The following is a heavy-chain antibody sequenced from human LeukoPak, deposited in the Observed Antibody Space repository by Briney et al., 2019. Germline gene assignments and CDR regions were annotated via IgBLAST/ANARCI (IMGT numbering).Heavy chain of an antibody. D-gene: IGHD3-10*01. V-gene: IGHV3-11*04. Sequence: GGSLRLSCAASGFTFSDYYMSWIRQAPGKGLEWVSYISSSGSTIYYADSVKGRFTISRDNAKNSLYLQMNSLRAEDTAVYYCARDFGSIKSTTKDDDYWGQGTLVTVSS. J-gene: IGHJ4*02. CDR1: GFTFSDYY. CDR3: ARDFGSIKSTTKDDDY. CDR2: ISSSGSTI.